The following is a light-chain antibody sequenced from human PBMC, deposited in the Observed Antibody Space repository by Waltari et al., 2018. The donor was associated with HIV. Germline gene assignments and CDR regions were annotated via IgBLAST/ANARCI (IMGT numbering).Light chain of an antibody. CDR2: DVT. J-gene: IGLJ2*01. Sequence: SALTQPASVSGSPGQSITTSCLGASSDIGSFVYVPWYHQHPDKAPKLKLYDVTYRPSGVSGRFSGSRSGSMASLTISGLQPEDEADYFCCSYSDSGTILFGGGTRVTVL. V-gene: IGLV2-14*03. CDR3: CSYSDSGTIL. CDR1: SSDIGSFVY.